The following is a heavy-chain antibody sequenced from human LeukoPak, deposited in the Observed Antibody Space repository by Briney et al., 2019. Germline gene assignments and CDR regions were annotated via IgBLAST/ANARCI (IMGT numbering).Heavy chain of an antibody. CDR2: IKQDGSEK. J-gene: IGHJ4*02. Sequence: PGGSLRLSCAASGFTFSVYWMSWVRQAPGKGLEWVANIKQDGSEKYYVDSVKGRFTISRDNARNSLFLQMNSLRVEDTAVYYCTRGGGNLFDYWGQGTLVTVSS. CDR3: TRGGGNLFDY. CDR1: GFTFSVYW. D-gene: IGHD4-23*01. V-gene: IGHV3-7*04.